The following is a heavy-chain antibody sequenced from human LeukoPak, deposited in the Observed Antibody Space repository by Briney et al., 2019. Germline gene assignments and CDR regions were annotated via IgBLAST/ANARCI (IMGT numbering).Heavy chain of an antibody. CDR3: AKGAMPYYDGSGYNYFDY. CDR2: INPSGGTT. Sequence: GASVKVSCKASGYTFTSYYMHWVRQAPGQGLEWMGIINPSGGTTSYAQKFQGRVIMTRDTSTSTVYMELSSLRSEDTAVYYCAKGAMPYYDGSGYNYFDYWGQGTPVTVSS. J-gene: IGHJ4*02. CDR1: GYTFTSYY. D-gene: IGHD3-22*01. V-gene: IGHV1-46*01.